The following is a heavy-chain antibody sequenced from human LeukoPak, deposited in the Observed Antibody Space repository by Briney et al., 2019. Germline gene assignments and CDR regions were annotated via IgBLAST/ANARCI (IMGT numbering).Heavy chain of an antibody. J-gene: IGHJ6*02. CDR2: MNPNNGNT. V-gene: IGHV1-8*01. CDR1: GYTFTRYD. CDR3: ARGFYYYGLDV. Sequence: ASVKVSCKASGYTFTRYDINWVRQAPGQGVEWMGWMNPNNGNTGYAQKFQGRVIMTRSTSIDTAYMELNTLTSDDSAAYYCARGFYYYGLDVWGQGTTVTVSS.